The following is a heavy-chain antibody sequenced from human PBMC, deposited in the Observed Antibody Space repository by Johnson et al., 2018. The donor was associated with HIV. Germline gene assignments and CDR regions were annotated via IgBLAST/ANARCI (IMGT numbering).Heavy chain of an antibody. D-gene: IGHD3-16*02. V-gene: IGHV3-15*01. J-gene: IGHJ3*02. CDR2: IKSKTDGGTT. CDR1: GFTFSNAW. Sequence: MQLVESGGGLVKPGGSLRLSCAASGFTFSNAWMSWVRQAPGKGLEWVGRIKSKTDGGTTDYAAPVKGRFTISRDDSKNALFLQMNSLKTEDTAVYFCSTDQAGDYVWGSYRYAFDIWGQGTKVTVSS. CDR3: STDQAGDYVWGSYRYAFDI.